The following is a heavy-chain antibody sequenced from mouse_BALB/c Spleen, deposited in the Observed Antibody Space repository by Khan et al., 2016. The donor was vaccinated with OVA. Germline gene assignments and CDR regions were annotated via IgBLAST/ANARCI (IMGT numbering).Heavy chain of an antibody. CDR2: IYPGDGVT. D-gene: IGHD2-14*01. V-gene: IGHV1-87*01. CDR1: GYSFTTYW. J-gene: IGHJ2*01. Sequence: QVQLKESGPELARPGASVKLSCKTSGYSFTTYWMQWVKQRPGQGLEWIGTIYPGDGVTTYTQKFKGKATLTVDKSSSTAYMQLSSMASEDSAVYYCASYRYDYFDYWGQGTTLTVSS. CDR3: ASYRYDYFDY.